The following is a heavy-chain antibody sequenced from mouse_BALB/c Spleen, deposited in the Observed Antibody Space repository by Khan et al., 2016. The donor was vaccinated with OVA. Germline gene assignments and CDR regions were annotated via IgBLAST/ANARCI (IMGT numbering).Heavy chain of an antibody. J-gene: IGHJ3*01. V-gene: IGHV5-6-5*01. CDR2: ISSGGST. CDR1: GFTYSNYA. Sequence: EVELVESGGGLVQPGGSLKLSCAASGFTYSNYAMSWVRQTPEKRLEWVASISSGGSTYYPDSVKGRFTISRDNSRTILTLHMSSLRSEDTAMYYCARDYWFDYWGQGTLVTVSA. CDR3: ARDYWFDY.